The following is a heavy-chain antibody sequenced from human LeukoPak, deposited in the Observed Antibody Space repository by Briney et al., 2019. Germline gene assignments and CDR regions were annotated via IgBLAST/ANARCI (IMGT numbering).Heavy chain of an antibody. J-gene: IGHJ4*02. CDR3: AREVSYYFDY. CDR1: GFTFGAYA. Sequence: GGSLRLSCTTSGFTFGAYAMNWVRQAPGKGLEWVANIKQDGSEKYYVDSVKGRFTISRDNAKNSLYLQMNSLRAEDTAVYYCAREVSYYFDYWGQGTLVTVSS. V-gene: IGHV3-7*01. D-gene: IGHD1-26*01. CDR2: IKQDGSEK.